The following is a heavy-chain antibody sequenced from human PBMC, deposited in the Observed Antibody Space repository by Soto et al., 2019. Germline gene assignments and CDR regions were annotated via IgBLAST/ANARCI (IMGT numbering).Heavy chain of an antibody. Sequence: PGGSLRLSCAASGFTFSNYDMIWVRQATGKGLEWVSAIGSAGDTSSSGSVKGRFAISRENAKNSLYLQMNSVTPGDTAVYYCARGGYASGYFHYAMDVWGQGTTVTVSS. CDR3: ARGGYASGYFHYAMDV. CDR2: IGSAGDT. D-gene: IGHD6-19*01. V-gene: IGHV3-13*01. CDR1: GFTFSNYD. J-gene: IGHJ6*02.